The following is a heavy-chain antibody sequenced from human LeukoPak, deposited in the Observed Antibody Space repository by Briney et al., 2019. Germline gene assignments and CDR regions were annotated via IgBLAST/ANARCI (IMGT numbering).Heavy chain of an antibody. CDR3: AGIFIRNGYSSYFDF. CDR2: IYYSGST. CDR1: GGSISSSSYY. Sequence: SETLSLTCTVSGGSISSSSYYWGWIRQPPGKGLEWSGSIYYSGSTHYNPSLKNRVTISVDTSKNQFSLKLSSVTAADTAVYYCAGIFIRNGYSSYFDFWGQGTLVTVSS. V-gene: IGHV4-39*07. D-gene: IGHD5-18*01. J-gene: IGHJ4*02.